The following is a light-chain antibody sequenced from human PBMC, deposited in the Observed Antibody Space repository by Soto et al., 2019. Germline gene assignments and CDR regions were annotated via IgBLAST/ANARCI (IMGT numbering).Light chain of an antibody. J-gene: IGLJ1*01. CDR2: EVS. CDR3: CSYTSSSTYV. CDR1: SSDVGGYNY. V-gene: IGLV2-14*01. Sequence: QSVLTQPASVSGSPGQSITISCTGTSSDVGGYNYVSWYQQHPGKAPKLLIYEVSNRPSGVSNRFSGSKSGNTASLTISGPQAEDEADYYCCSYTSSSTYVFGIGTKVTVL.